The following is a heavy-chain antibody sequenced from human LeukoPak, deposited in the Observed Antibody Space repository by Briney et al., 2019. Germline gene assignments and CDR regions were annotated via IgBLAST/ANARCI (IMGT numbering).Heavy chain of an antibody. CDR2: ISWNSGSI. Sequence: GGSLRLSCAASGFTFDDYAMHWVRQAPGKGLEWVSGISWNSGSIGYADSVKGRLTISRDNAKNSLYLQMNSLRAEDTALYYCAKDMGYSGYDVLDYWGQGTLVTVSS. J-gene: IGHJ4*02. V-gene: IGHV3-9*01. CDR1: GFTFDDYA. CDR3: AKDMGYSGYDVLDY. D-gene: IGHD5-12*01.